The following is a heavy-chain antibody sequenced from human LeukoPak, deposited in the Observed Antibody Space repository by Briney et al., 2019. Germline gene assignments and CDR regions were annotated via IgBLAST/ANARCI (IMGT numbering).Heavy chain of an antibody. CDR2: IGPGGDI. J-gene: IGHJ4*02. Sequence: GGSLRLSCVASGLSFTAYSMNWVRQAPGRGLEWISYIGPGGDIYYADSVTGRFTVSRDIAKNSLYLQMNGLRVEDTAVYYCARRFDSWGQGTLVTVSS. V-gene: IGHV3-48*01. CDR3: ARRFDS. CDR1: GLSFTAYS.